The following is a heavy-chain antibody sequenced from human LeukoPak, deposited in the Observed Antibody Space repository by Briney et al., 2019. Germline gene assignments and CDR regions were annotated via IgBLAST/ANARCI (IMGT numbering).Heavy chain of an antibody. D-gene: IGHD2-15*01. J-gene: IGHJ3*02. CDR2: IRGSDGST. CDR3: AKCSGGNCYSPLDI. Sequence: GGSLRLSCAASGFTFSSYAMSWVRQAPGKGLEWVSAIRGSDGSTYYADSVKGRSTISRDDSKNTLYLQMNSLRAEDTALYYCAKCSGGNCYSPLDIWGQGTMVTVSS. V-gene: IGHV3-23*01. CDR1: GFTFSSYA.